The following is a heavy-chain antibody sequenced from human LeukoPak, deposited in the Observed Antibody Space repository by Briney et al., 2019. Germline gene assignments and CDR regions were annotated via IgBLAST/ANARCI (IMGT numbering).Heavy chain of an antibody. Sequence: GGSLRLXCAASGFIFSTYGMHWVRQAPGKGLEWVAVVWSGGNNKYYSDSVKGRFTISRDNSKNTLYLEMNSLRAEDTAVYYCAKDGQVGAIGYFDYRGQGTLVTVSS. J-gene: IGHJ4*02. V-gene: IGHV3-33*06. CDR2: VWSGGNNK. CDR1: GFIFSTYG. CDR3: AKDGQVGAIGYFDY. D-gene: IGHD1-26*01.